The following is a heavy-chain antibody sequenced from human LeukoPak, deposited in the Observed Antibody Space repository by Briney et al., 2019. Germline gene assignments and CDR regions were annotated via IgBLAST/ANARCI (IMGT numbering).Heavy chain of an antibody. CDR3: ARGREPEPLAPFDP. Sequence: GASVKVSCKASGYTFTDYYIHWVRQAPGQGLEWMGWINPNSGGTKYAQKLQGRVTMTRDTSISTVHMELRRLKSDDTALYYCARGREPEPLAPFDPWGQGTLVTVSS. J-gene: IGHJ5*02. V-gene: IGHV1-2*02. CDR2: INPNSGGT. D-gene: IGHD1-14*01. CDR1: GYTFTDYY.